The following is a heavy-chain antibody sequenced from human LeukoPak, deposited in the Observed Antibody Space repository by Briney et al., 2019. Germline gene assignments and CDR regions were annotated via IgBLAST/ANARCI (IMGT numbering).Heavy chain of an antibody. CDR1: GFTFSSYS. J-gene: IGHJ4*02. CDR3: ARTTAMVYFDY. V-gene: IGHV3-21*01. CDR2: ISSSSSYI. D-gene: IGHD5-18*01. Sequence: GXXLRLSCAASGFTFSSYSMNWVRQAPGKGLEWVSSISSSSSYIYYADSVKGRFTISRDNAKNSLYLQMNSLRAEDTAVYYCARTTAMVYFDYWGQGTLVTVSS.